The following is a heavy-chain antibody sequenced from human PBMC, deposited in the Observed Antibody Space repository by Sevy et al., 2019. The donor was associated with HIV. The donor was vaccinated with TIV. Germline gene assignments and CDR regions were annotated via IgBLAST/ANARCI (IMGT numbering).Heavy chain of an antibody. V-gene: IGHV3-11*01. CDR1: GFTFSDYY. D-gene: IGHD4-17*01. J-gene: IGHJ6*02. CDR3: ARDHMKDGDLGDYYYFAMDV. Sequence: GGSLRLSCAASGFTFSDYYMSWIRQAPGKGLEWLSYISGSDNTIYYADSVKGRFTISRDNAKNSLYLQMNSLRAEDTAVYYCARDHMKDGDLGDYYYFAMDVWGQWTSVTVSS. CDR2: ISGSDNTI.